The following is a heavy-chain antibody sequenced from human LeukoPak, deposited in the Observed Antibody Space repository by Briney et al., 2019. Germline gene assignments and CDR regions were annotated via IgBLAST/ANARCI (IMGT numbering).Heavy chain of an antibody. J-gene: IGHJ4*02. CDR2: INSDGSTT. D-gene: IGHD1-26*01. V-gene: IGHV3-74*01. Sequence: PGGSLRLSCAASGFSFSSYWMHWVRQAPGKGLVWVARINSDGSTTNYADYVKGRFTISRDNAKNTLYLQMNSPRAEDTAVYYCARRSSGSPPYYSDSWGQGTLVTVSS. CDR1: GFSFSSYW. CDR3: ARRSSGSPPYYSDS.